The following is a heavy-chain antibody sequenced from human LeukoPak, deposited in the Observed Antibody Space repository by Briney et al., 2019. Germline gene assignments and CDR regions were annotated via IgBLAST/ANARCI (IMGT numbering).Heavy chain of an antibody. CDR3: ARHVRTYYYDSSGGYYYYYGMDV. V-gene: IGHV4-34*01. D-gene: IGHD3-22*01. Sequence: PSETLSLTCAVYGGSFSGYYRSWIRQPPGKGLEWIGEINHSGSTNYNPSLKSRVTISVDTSKNQFSLKLSSVTAADTAVYYCARHVRTYYYDSSGGYYYYYGMDVWGQGTTVTVSS. CDR1: GGSFSGYY. CDR2: INHSGST. J-gene: IGHJ6*02.